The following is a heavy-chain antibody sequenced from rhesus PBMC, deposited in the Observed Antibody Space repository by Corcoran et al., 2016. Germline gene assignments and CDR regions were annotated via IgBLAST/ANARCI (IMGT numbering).Heavy chain of an antibody. J-gene: IGHJ4*01. CDR2: VNSECSST. D-gene: IGHD1-44*02. CDR3: ARDGGAIDY. CDR1: GFTFSSYW. Sequence: EVQLVESGGGLAKPGGSLRLSCAASGFTFSSYWMHWVRQAPGKGREWISAVNSECSSTDYADYVKGRFTISWKNAKNTLYLQMDSLRAEDTAVYYCARDGGAIDYWGQGVLVTVSS. V-gene: IGHV3-14*01.